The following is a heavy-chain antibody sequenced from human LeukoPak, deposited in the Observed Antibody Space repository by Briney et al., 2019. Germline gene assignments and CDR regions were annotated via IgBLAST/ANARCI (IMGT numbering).Heavy chain of an antibody. D-gene: IGHD2-21*01. CDR1: GFTFSNSA. V-gene: IGHV3-21*01. J-gene: IGHJ3*02. Sequence: GGSLSLSCAASGFTFSNSAMTWVRQAPGKGLEWVSSISSSSSYIYYADSVKGRFTISRDNAKSSLYLQMNSLRAEDTAVYYCARDERIVVVIAPTDAFDIWGQGTMVTVSS. CDR3: ARDERIVVVIAPTDAFDI. CDR2: ISSSSSYI.